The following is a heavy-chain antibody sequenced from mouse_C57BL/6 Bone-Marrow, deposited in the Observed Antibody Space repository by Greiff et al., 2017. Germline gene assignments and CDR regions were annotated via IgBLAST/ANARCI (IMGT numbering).Heavy chain of an antibody. J-gene: IGHJ2*01. CDR2: ISSGGSYT. CDR3: ARLWFFDY. CDR1: GFTFSSYG. V-gene: IGHV5-6*01. Sequence: VQLKESGGDLVKPGGSLKLSCAASGFTFSSYGMSWVRQTPDKRLEWVATISSGGSYTYYPDSVKGRFTISRDKAKNTLYLQMSSLKSEDTAMYYCARLWFFDYWAKAPLSQSPQ. D-gene: IGHD2-2*01.